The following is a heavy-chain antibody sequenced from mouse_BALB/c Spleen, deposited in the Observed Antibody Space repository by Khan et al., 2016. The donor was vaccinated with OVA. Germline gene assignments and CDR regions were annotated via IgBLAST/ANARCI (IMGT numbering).Heavy chain of an antibody. Sequence: VQLQQSGPDLVKTGASVTISCTASGYYFTAYYMHWVRLSPGQSLECIGRINPNTYNINYNQKFKGKAILTVDTSSSTAYMELRSLTSEDSAVYSGVKGYDCIAYWGQGTLVTVSA. CDR1: GYYFTAYY. D-gene: IGHD2-14*01. CDR2: INPNTYNI. CDR3: VKGYDCIAY. V-gene: IGHV1-26*01. J-gene: IGHJ3*01.